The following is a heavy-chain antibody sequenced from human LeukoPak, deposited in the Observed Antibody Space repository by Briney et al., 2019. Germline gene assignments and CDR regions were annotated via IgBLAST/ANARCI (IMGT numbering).Heavy chain of an antibody. J-gene: IGHJ4*02. CDR3: ARESSWYNY. V-gene: IGHV4-59*12. CDR2: IYYSGST. CDR1: GGSISSYY. Sequence: SETLSLTCTVSGGSISSYYWSWIRQPPGKGLEWIGYIYYSGSTYYNPSLKSRVTISVDTSKNQFSLKLSSVTAADTAVYYCARESSWYNYWGQGTLVTVSS. D-gene: IGHD6-13*01.